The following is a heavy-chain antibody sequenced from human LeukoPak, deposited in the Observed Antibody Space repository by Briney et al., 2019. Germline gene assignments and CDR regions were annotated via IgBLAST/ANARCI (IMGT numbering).Heavy chain of an antibody. CDR1: GGSFSGYY. J-gene: IGHJ4*02. V-gene: IGHV4-34*01. CDR2: INHSGST. CDR3: ARGCGSGSYSYYFDY. Sequence: PSETLSLTCAVYGGSFSGYYWSWIRQPPGKGLEWIGEINHSGSTNYSPSLKSRVTISVDTSKNQFSLKLSSVTAADTAVYYCARGCGSGSYSYYFDYWGQGTLVTVSS. D-gene: IGHD3-10*01.